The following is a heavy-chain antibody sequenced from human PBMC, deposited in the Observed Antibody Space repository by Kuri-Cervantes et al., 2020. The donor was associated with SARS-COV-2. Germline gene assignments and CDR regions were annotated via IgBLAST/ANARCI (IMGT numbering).Heavy chain of an antibody. D-gene: IGHD3-10*01. J-gene: IGHJ2*01. V-gene: IGHV1-69*06. CDR1: GGTFSSYA. CDR3: ARSAAYYGSVDWYFDL. CDR2: IIPIFGTA. Sequence: SVKVSCKASGGTFSSYAISWVRQAPGQGLEWMGGIIPIFGTANYAQKFQGRVTITADKSTSTAYMELSSLRSEDTAVYYCARSAAYYGSVDWYFDLWGRGTLVTVSS.